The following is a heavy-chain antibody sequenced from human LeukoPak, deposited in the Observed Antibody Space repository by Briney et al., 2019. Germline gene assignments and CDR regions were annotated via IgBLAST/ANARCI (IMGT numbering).Heavy chain of an antibody. CDR2: IYYSGTT. CDR3: ARHHPLDSSGFYPGSYYYGMDV. D-gene: IGHD3-22*01. V-gene: IGHV4-59*01. Sequence: SETLSLTRTVSGGSISSYYWGWIRQPPGKGLGLVGYIYYSGTTKYNPSLQNRVTLQVDTSNNQFSLTLSAVTAADTAGYYCARHHPLDSSGFYPGSYYYGMDVWGQGTTVTVSS. CDR1: GGSISSYY. J-gene: IGHJ6*02.